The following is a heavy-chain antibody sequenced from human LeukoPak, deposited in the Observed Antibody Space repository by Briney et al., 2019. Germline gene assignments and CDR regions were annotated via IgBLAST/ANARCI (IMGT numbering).Heavy chain of an antibody. Sequence: PGGSLRLSCAASGFTFDDYAMHWVRHAPGKGLEWVSLISWDGGSTYYADSVKGRFTISRDNSKNSLYLQMNSLRAEDTALYYCAKGSAAAGMGYFDYWGQGTLVTVSS. D-gene: IGHD6-13*01. J-gene: IGHJ4*02. CDR2: ISWDGGST. CDR1: GFTFDDYA. CDR3: AKGSAAAGMGYFDY. V-gene: IGHV3-43D*03.